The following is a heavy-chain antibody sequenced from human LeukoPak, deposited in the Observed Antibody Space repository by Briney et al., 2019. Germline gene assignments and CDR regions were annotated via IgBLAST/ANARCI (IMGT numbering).Heavy chain of an antibody. CDR3: AKERASGNYWGYFDS. J-gene: IGHJ4*02. CDR1: GFNFTIYA. D-gene: IGHD3-10*01. V-gene: IGHV3-23*01. Sequence: GGPLRLSCAASGFNFTIYAMSWVRQPPGKGPEWVSAITGTGDGTFSSGSVKGRFSISRDNSKNTVYLQMDSLRAEDTAVYYCAKERASGNYWGYFDSWGQGTLVTVSP. CDR2: ITGTGDGT.